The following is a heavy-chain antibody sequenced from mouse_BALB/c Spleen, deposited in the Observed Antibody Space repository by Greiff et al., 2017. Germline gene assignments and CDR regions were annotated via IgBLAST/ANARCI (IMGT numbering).Heavy chain of an antibody. J-gene: IGHJ2*01. CDR1: GYTFTEYT. CDR2: INPNNGGT. V-gene: IGHV1-18*01. Sequence: EVQRVESGPELVKPGASVKISCKTSGYTFTEYTMHWVKQSHGKSLEWIGGINPNNGGTSYNQKFKGKATLTVDKSSSTAYMELRSLTSEDSAVYYCALTGKRGNYFDYWGQGTTLTVSS. CDR3: ALTGKRGNYFDY. D-gene: IGHD4-1*01.